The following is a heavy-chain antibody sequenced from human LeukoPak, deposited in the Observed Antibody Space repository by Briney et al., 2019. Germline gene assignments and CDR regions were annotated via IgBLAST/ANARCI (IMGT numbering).Heavy chain of an antibody. V-gene: IGHV3-23*01. CDR1: GFTFSSYA. CDR3: AKGQRRDYYYYMDV. CDR2: ITGSGGRT. D-gene: IGHD5-24*01. J-gene: IGHJ6*03. Sequence: GGSLRLSCAASGFTFSSYAMNWVRQAPGKGLEWVSAITGSGGRTYYADSVKGRFTISRDNSKNTLYLQMNSLRAEDTAVYYCAKGQRRDYYYYMDVWGKGTTVTVSS.